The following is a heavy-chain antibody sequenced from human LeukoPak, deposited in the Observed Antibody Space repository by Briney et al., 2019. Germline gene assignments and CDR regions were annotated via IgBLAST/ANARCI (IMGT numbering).Heavy chain of an antibody. J-gene: IGHJ4*02. V-gene: IGHV4-39*07. D-gene: IGHD3-10*01. Sequence: SETLSLTCTVSGGSISSSSYYWGWIRQPPGRGLEWIGSIYYSGSTYYNPSLKSRVTISVDTSKNQFSLKLSSVTAADTAVYYCARSTRYYYYGSGSLEYWGQGTLVTVSS. CDR1: GGSISSSSYY. CDR3: ARSTRYYYYGSGSLEY. CDR2: IYYSGST.